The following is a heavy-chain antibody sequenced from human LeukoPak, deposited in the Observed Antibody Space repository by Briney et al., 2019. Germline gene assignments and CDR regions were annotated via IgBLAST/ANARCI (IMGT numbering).Heavy chain of an antibody. CDR3: ASPGNYYYYMDV. V-gene: IGHV4-38-2*01. Sequence: SETLSLTCAVSGYSIRSGYYWGWIRQPPGKGLEWIGSIYHSGSTYYNPSLKSRVTISVDTSKNQFSLKLSSVTAADTAVYYCASPGNYYYYMDVWGKGTTVTVSS. CDR1: GYSIRSGYY. CDR2: IYHSGST. J-gene: IGHJ6*03.